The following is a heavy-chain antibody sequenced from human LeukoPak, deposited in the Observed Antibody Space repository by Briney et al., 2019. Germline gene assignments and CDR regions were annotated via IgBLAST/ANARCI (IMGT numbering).Heavy chain of an antibody. D-gene: IGHD2-15*01. CDR3: ARGCSGGSCYRRFDY. Sequence: SETLSLTCTVSGGSISSYYWSWIRQPPGKGLEWIGYIYYGGSTNYNPSLKSRVTISVDTSKNQFSLKLSSVTAADTAVYYCARGCSGGSCYRRFDYWGQGTLVTVSS. CDR1: GGSISSYY. CDR2: IYYGGST. V-gene: IGHV4-59*01. J-gene: IGHJ4*02.